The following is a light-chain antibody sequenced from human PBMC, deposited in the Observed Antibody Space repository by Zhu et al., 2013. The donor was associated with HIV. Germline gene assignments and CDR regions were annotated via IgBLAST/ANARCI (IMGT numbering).Light chain of an antibody. V-gene: IGKV1-33*01. Sequence: DIQMTQSPSSLSASVGDRVTITCQASQDISNYLNWYQQKPGKAPKLLIYDASNLETGVPSRFSGSGSGTDFTLTISSLEPEDSAVYYCQQRSDWPPWTFGQGTKVEIK. CDR3: QQRSDWPPWT. CDR1: QDISNY. J-gene: IGKJ1*01. CDR2: DAS.